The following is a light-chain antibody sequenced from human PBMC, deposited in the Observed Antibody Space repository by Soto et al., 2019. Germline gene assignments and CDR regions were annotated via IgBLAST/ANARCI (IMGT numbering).Light chain of an antibody. Sequence: ELVMTQSPATLSVSPGEGATVSCRASQSVSRNLAWYQQKPGQAPRLLIFDASTRATGVPARFSGSGSGTEFTLTISSLQSEDFAVYYCQQYNKWPLITFGQGTRLEIK. CDR2: DAS. CDR1: QSVSRN. V-gene: IGKV3-15*01. J-gene: IGKJ5*01. CDR3: QQYNKWPLIT.